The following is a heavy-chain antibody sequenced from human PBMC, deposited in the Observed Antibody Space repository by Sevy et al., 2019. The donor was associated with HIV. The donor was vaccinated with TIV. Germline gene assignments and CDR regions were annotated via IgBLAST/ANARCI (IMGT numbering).Heavy chain of an antibody. V-gene: IGHV4-34*01. CDR1: GGSFSGYY. CDR3: VRAGSGSYYKGFDY. D-gene: IGHD3-10*01. CDR2: INHSGST. Sequence: SETLSLTCAVYGGSFSGYYWSWIRQPPGKGLEWIGEINHSGSTNYNPSLKSRVTISVDTSKNQFSLKLSSVTAADTAVYYCVRAGSGSYYKGFDYWGQGTLVTVSS. J-gene: IGHJ4*02.